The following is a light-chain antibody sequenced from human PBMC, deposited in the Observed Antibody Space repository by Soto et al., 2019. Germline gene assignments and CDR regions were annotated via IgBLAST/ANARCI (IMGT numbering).Light chain of an antibody. CDR2: GAF. CDR1: QSVTNN. Sequence: EIMMTQSPATLSVSPGERATLSCRASQSVTNNLAWYQQKPGQAPRLLIYGAFTRATGIPARFSGSGSGTEFTLTITSLQSEDFAVYYCQQRSNWPFVTFGQGTKLEIK. J-gene: IGKJ2*01. CDR3: QQRSNWPFVT. V-gene: IGKV3-15*01.